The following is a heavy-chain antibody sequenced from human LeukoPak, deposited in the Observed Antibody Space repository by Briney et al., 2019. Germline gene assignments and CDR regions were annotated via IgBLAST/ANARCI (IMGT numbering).Heavy chain of an antibody. CDR3: ASPAVPDSSGSQLHHFDY. CDR1: GGSFSGYY. J-gene: IGHJ4*02. Sequence: SETLSLTCAVYGGSFSGYYWSWIRQPPGKGLEWIGEINHSGSTNYNPSLKSRVTISVDTSKNQFSLKLSSVTAADTAVYYCASPAVPDSSGSQLHHFDYWGQGTLVTVSS. D-gene: IGHD3-22*01. CDR2: INHSGST. V-gene: IGHV4-34*01.